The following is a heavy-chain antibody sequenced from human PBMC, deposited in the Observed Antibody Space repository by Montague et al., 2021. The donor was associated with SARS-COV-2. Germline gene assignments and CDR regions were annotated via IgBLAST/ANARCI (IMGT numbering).Heavy chain of an antibody. CDR2: INLGGST. D-gene: IGHD2-2*01. CDR3: ARFLRRVVPAATGHWEKNYYYYYMDV. Sequence: SETLSLTCAVSGGSFSDYYCSWIRRPPDKGLDRHWDINLGGSTNSNHTPTIQGTISVDTSKSQFSLTLSSVTAADTAVYYCARFLRRVVPAATGHWEKNYYYYYMDVWGKGTTVTVSS. V-gene: IGHV4-34*01. CDR1: GGSFSDYY. J-gene: IGHJ6*03.